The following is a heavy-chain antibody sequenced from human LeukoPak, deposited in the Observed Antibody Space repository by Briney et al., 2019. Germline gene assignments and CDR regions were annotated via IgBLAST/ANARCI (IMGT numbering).Heavy chain of an antibody. D-gene: IGHD2-15*01. V-gene: IGHV4-38-2*01. CDR2: IYHSGIT. CDR3: ARTVVAATNWFDP. CDR1: GYSISSHY. Sequence: SETLSLTCGVSGYSISSHYWGWIRQPPGKGLEWIGTIYHSGITYYNPSLKSRVTISVDTSKNQFSLKLSSVTAADTAVYYCARTVVAATNWFDPWGQGTRVTVSS. J-gene: IGHJ5*02.